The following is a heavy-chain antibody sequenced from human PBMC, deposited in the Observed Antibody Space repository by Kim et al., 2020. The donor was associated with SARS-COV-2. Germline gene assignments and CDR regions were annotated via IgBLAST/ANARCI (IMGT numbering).Heavy chain of an antibody. V-gene: IGHV3-30*18. D-gene: IGHD3-10*01. Sequence: GGSLRLSCAASGFTFSSYGMHWVRQAPGKGLEWVADISYDGSNKYYADSVKGRFTISRDNSKNTLYLQMNSLRGEDTAVYYCAKDRSKLAASYGSGSSSYFYCGQGTLVTVSS. CDR3: AKDRSKLAASYGSGSSSYFY. J-gene: IGHJ4*02. CDR1: GFTFSSYG. CDR2: ISYDGSNK.